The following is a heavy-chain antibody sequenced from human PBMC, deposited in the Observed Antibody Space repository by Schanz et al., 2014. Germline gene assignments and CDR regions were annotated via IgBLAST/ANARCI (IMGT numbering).Heavy chain of an antibody. D-gene: IGHD3-3*01. CDR2: VCYDGSKK. V-gene: IGHV3-33*08. CDR1: GFTVSAYS. Sequence: VQVVESGGGLVRPGGSLRLSCSGFTVSAYSANWVRQAPGKGLEWVAVVCYDGSKKYYADSVKGRFTTSRDNSKNTMYLQMNSLRAEDTAVYYCARDKGGYYPFDYWGRGTLVTVSS. CDR3: ARDKGGYYPFDY. J-gene: IGHJ4*02.